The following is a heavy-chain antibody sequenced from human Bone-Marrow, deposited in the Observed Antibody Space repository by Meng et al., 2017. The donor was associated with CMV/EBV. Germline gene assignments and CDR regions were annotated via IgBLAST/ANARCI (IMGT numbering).Heavy chain of an antibody. CDR1: GYTFSSYD. J-gene: IGHJ4*02. CDR3: ARVGPDMVVVPDARGNFDY. CDR2: MNPNSGNT. V-gene: IGHV1-8*01. Sequence: ASVKVSCKASGYTFSSYDINWVRQATGQGLEWMGWMNPNSGNTGYAQKFQGRVTLTRNTSISTAYMELSDLRSEDTAVYYCARVGPDMVVVPDARGNFDYWGQGTLVTVSS. D-gene: IGHD2-2*01.